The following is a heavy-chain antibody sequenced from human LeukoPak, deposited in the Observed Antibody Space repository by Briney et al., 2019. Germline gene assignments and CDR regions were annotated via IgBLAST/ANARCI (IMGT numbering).Heavy chain of an antibody. Sequence: LSCAASGFTFRSYWMSWVRQAPGKGLEWVANIKQDGSEKYYVDSVEGRFTISRDNAKNSLYLQMSSLRAEDTAVYYCVRDFGGDSTGCFDYWGQGTLVTVSS. D-gene: IGHD3-22*01. V-gene: IGHV3-7*01. CDR1: GFTFRSYW. J-gene: IGHJ4*02. CDR2: IKQDGSEK. CDR3: VRDFGGDSTGCFDY.